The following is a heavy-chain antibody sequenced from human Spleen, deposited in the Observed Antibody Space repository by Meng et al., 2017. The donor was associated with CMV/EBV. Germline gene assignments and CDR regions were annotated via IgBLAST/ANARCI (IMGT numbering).Heavy chain of an antibody. CDR3: VRDKAYEY. J-gene: IGHJ4*02. V-gene: IGHV3-48*03. CDR1: GFNFNSYD. CDR2: ISSDHSII. Sequence: GGSLRLSCVGSGFNFNSYDMHWVRQAPGKGLQWVSYISSDHSIIYYADSVKGRFTISRDNAKNSLYLQMSSLRAEDTAVYYCVRDKAYEYWGQGTLVTVSS. D-gene: IGHD3-16*01.